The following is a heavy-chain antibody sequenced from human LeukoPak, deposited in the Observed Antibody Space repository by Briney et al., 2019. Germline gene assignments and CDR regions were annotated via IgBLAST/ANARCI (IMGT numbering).Heavy chain of an antibody. CDR3: ARGFGSSGWSSYFY. CDR1: GYTFTSYD. V-gene: IGHV1-8*01. D-gene: IGHD6-19*01. CDR2: MNPNSGNT. Sequence: GASVKVSCKASGYTFTSYDINWVRQATGRGLEWMGWMNPNSGNTGYAQKFQGRVTMARNTSISTAYMELSSLRSEDTAVYYCARGFGSSGWSSYFYWGQGTLVTVSS. J-gene: IGHJ4*02.